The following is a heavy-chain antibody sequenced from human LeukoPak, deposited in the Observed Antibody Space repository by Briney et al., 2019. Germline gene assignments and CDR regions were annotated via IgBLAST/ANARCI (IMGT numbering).Heavy chain of an antibody. CDR1: GYTFTGYY. D-gene: IGHD5-18*01. CDR3: ARDLRRGIQLWLL. J-gene: IGHJ4*02. V-gene: IGHV1-2*02. Sequence: RASVKVSCKASGYTFTGYYMHWVRQAPGQGLEWMGWVNPSSGGTNYAQKFQGRVTMTRDTSISTAYMELSRLRSDDTAVYYCARDLRRGIQLWLLWGQGTLVTVSS. CDR2: VNPSSGGT.